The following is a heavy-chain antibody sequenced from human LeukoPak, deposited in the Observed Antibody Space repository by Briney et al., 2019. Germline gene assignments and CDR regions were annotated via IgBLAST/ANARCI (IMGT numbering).Heavy chain of an antibody. V-gene: IGHV3-21*05. Sequence: GGSLRLSCAASGFTFSSYAMSWVRQAPGKGLEWLAYSSGSGSDICYADSVKCRFTISRDNAKNSLYLQMNSLRPDDTALYYCSTDPRLLLYWGHGTLVTVSS. J-gene: IGHJ4*01. D-gene: IGHD3-22*01. CDR1: GFTFSSYA. CDR2: SSGSGSDI. CDR3: STDPRLLLY.